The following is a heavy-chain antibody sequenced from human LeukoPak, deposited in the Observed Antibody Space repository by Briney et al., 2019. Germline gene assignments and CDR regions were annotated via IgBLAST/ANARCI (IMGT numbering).Heavy chain of an antibody. CDR2: IYYSGST. Sequence: SETLSLTCTVSGGSISTYYWSWVRQPPRKGLEWIGYIYYSGSTNHNPSLKSRATMSVDTSKNQFSLKLSSVSAADTAVYYCARGGGIAVAGKLDYWGQGTVVTVSS. CDR1: GGSISTYY. CDR3: ARGGGIAVAGKLDY. D-gene: IGHD6-19*01. J-gene: IGHJ4*02. V-gene: IGHV4-59*01.